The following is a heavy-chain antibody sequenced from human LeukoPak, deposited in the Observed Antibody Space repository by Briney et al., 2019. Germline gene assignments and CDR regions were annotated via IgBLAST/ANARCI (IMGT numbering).Heavy chain of an antibody. CDR1: GGTFSSYG. V-gene: IGHV1-18*01. J-gene: IGHJ4*02. Sequence: ASVKVSCTASGGTFSSYGISWVRQAPGQELEWMGWINTYNGNTDYAQKLQGRVTVTTDTSTTTAYMELRSLRSDDTAVYYCARDFREYCSSASCYKFDYWGQGTLLTVSS. CDR3: ARDFREYCSSASCYKFDY. D-gene: IGHD2-2*02. CDR2: INTYNGNT.